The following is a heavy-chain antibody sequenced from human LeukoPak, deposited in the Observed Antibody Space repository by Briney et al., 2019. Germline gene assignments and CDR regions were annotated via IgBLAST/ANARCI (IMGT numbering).Heavy chain of an antibody. J-gene: IGHJ4*02. D-gene: IGHD2-15*01. CDR3: AAGYCKSHFDF. Sequence: MSGGSLRLSCTASGFTFSNAWMSWVRQAPGKGLEWVGRVKSRKDGEKTDYTAPVKGEFSISRDHSKNVLSLQMNSLQTDGTAVYYCAAGYCKSHFDFWGQGTLVTVSS. V-gene: IGHV3-15*01. CDR2: VKSRKDGEKT. CDR1: GFTFSNAW.